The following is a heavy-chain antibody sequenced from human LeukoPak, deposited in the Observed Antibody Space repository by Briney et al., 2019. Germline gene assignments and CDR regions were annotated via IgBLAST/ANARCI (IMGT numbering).Heavy chain of an antibody. CDR2: IYYSGST. CDR3: ARPLCSEPATSCYGVWFDP. D-gene: IGHD2-2*01. J-gene: IGHJ5*02. Sequence: SETLSLTCTVSGGSISSYYWSWIRQPPGKGLEWIGYIYYSGSTNYNPSLKSRVTISVDTSKNQFSLKLSSVTAADTAVYYCARPLCSEPATSCYGVWFDPWGQGTLVTVSS. CDR1: GGSISSYY. V-gene: IGHV4-59*08.